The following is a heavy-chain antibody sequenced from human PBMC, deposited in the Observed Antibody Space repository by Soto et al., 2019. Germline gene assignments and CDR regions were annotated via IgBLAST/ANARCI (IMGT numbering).Heavy chain of an antibody. Sequence: PSETLSLPCTVSGGSISSSSYYWGWIRQPPGKGLEWIGSIYYSGSTYYNPSLKSRVTISVDTSKNQFSLKLSSVTAADTAVHYCARGCPTVVTVDYWGQGTLVTVSS. J-gene: IGHJ4*02. CDR3: ARGCPTVVTVDY. D-gene: IGHD4-17*01. CDR1: GGSISSSSYY. V-gene: IGHV4-39*01. CDR2: IYYSGST.